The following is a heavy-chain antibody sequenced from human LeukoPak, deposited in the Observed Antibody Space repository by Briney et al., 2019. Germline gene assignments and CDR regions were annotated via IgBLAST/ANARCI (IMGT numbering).Heavy chain of an antibody. CDR1: GGSISSYY. CDR2: ISYSGST. CDR3: AREFYTALRP. V-gene: IGHV4-59*01. J-gene: IGHJ5*02. Sequence: PSETLSLTCSVSGGSISSYYWSWIRQPPGKGLEWIGYISYSGSTNYNPSLKSRVTISVDTSKNQFSLKLSSVTAADTAVYYCAREFYTALRPWGQGTLVTVSS. D-gene: IGHD2-2*02.